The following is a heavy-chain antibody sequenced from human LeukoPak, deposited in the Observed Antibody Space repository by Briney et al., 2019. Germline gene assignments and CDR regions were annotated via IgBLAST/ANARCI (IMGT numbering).Heavy chain of an antibody. CDR3: ARGFDGSGYYSDAFDI. V-gene: IGHV4-34*01. D-gene: IGHD3-22*01. J-gene: IGHJ3*02. CDR1: GVSFSGYC. CDR2: INHSGST. Sequence: SETLSLTCAVYGVSFSGYCWSWIRQPPGKRLEWIGEINHSGSTNYNPSLKSRVTISVDTSKNQFSLKLSSVTAADTAVYYCARGFDGSGYYSDAFDIWGQGTMVTVSS.